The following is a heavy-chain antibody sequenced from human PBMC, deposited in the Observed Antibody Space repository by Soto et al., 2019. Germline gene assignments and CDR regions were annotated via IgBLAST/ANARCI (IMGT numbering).Heavy chain of an antibody. J-gene: IGHJ3*02. V-gene: IGHV4-31*03. D-gene: IGHD3-22*01. CDR1: GGSISSGGYY. Sequence: PSETLSLTCTVSGGSISSGGYYWSWIRQHPGKGLEWIGYIYYSGSTYYNPSLKSRVTISVDTSKNQFSLKLSSVTAADTAVYYCARDHRGLTYYYDSSGYLHAFDIWGQGTMVTVSS. CDR2: IYYSGST. CDR3: ARDHRGLTYYYDSSGYLHAFDI.